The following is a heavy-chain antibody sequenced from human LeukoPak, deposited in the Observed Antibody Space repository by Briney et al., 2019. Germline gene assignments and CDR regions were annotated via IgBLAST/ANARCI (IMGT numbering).Heavy chain of an antibody. CDR2: ISAYNGNT. CDR1: GYTFTSYG. J-gene: IGHJ6*03. D-gene: IGHD3-10*01. CDR3: STMVRGVISTYYYYYYMDV. Sequence: GASVTVSCKASGYTFTSYGISWVRQAPGQGLEWMGWISAYNGNTNYAQKLQGRVTITTDTSTSTAYMELRSLRSDDTAVYYCSTMVRGVISTYYYYYYMDVWGKGTTVTVSS. V-gene: IGHV1-18*01.